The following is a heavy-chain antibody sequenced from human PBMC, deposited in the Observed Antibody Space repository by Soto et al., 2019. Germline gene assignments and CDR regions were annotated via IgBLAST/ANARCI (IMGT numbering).Heavy chain of an antibody. CDR3: ARLSSSWSPLQTGFDP. Sequence: GESLKISCKGSGYSFTSYWTGWVRQMPGKGLEWMGIIYPGDSDTRYSPSFQGQVTISADKSISTAYLQWSSLKASDTAMYYCARLSSSWSPLQTGFDPWGQGTLVTVSS. V-gene: IGHV5-51*01. CDR2: IYPGDSDT. CDR1: GYSFTSYW. J-gene: IGHJ5*02. D-gene: IGHD6-13*01.